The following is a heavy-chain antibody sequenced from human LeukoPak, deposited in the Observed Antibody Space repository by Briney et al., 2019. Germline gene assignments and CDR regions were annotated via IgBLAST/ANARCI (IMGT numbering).Heavy chain of an antibody. CDR3: AYLGLSSDWNDVPGPQTDH. V-gene: IGHV3-23*01. Sequence: SLRLSCTASGFNFTDYAVNWVRQAPGKGLGWGSTMSASGSIKFYADSVKGRFTISRDDSKNTFYLQMNSLRIDDTAVYYCAYLGLSSDWNDVPGPQTDHWGQGTLVTVSS. D-gene: IGHD1-1*01. CDR2: MSASGSIK. CDR1: GFNFTDYA. J-gene: IGHJ4*02.